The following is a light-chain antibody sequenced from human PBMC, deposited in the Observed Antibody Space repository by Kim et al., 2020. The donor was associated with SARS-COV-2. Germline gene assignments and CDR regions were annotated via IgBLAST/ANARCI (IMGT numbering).Light chain of an antibody. Sequence: VALGHTVRITCQGDSLRSYYATWYQQKPGQAPILVIYGKSNRPSGIPDRFSGSSSGNTASLTITGTQAGDEADYYCNSRDSNDNVVFGGGTQLTVL. CDR3: NSRDSNDNVV. V-gene: IGLV3-19*01. J-gene: IGLJ2*01. CDR2: GKS. CDR1: SLRSYY.